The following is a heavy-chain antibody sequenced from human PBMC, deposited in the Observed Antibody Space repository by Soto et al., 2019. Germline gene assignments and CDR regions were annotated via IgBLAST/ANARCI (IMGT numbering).Heavy chain of an antibody. Sequence: QVRLVESGGGVVQPGRSLRLSCTASGFSFSSYAMYWFRQPPGKGLEWVAVISHDGINKHYADSVKGRVTVSRDNSNQSLDLQPNSLGGEDTAMYYCARDMYSSDYFVKWFEPWGQGTLVTVSS. J-gene: IGHJ5*02. CDR3: ARDMYSSDYFVKWFEP. D-gene: IGHD6-19*01. V-gene: IGHV3-30-3*01. CDR1: GFSFSSYA. CDR2: ISHDGINK.